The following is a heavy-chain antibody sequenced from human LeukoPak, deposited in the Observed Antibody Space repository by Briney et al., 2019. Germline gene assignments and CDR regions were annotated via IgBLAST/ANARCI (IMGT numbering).Heavy chain of an antibody. Sequence: GASVKVSCKASGYTFTGYYMHWVRQAPGQGLEWMGWINPNSGGTNYAQKFQGRVTMTRDTSISTAYMELSRLRSDDTAVYYCASGSITGTTYSYYYMDVWGKGTTVTVSS. CDR3: ASGSITGTTYSYYYMDV. J-gene: IGHJ6*03. V-gene: IGHV1-2*02. CDR2: INPNSGGT. CDR1: GYTFTGYY. D-gene: IGHD1-14*01.